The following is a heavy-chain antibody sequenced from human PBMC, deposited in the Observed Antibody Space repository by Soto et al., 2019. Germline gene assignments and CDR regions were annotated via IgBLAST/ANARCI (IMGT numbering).Heavy chain of an antibody. CDR1: GVSFSGYY. Sequence: SETLSLTCAVYGVSFSGYYWSWIRQPPGKGLEWIGEINHSGSTNYNPSLKSRVTISVDTSKNQFSLKLSSVTAADTAVYYCARGDHGSGSYLFYWGQGTLVTVSS. D-gene: IGHD3-10*01. CDR3: ARGDHGSGSYLFY. J-gene: IGHJ4*02. CDR2: INHSGST. V-gene: IGHV4-34*01.